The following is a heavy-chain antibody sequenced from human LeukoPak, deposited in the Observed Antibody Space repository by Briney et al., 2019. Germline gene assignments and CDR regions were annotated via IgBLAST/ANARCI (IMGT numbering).Heavy chain of an antibody. D-gene: IGHD2-15*01. CDR2: INHSGST. CDR3: ARDNSNKYCSGGSCYPPGYYYYGMDV. Sequence: SETLSLTCAVYGGSFSGYYWSWIRQPPGKGLEWLGEINHSGSTNYNPSLKSRVTISVDTSKNQFSLKLSSVTAADTAVYYCARDNSNKYCSGGSCYPPGYYYYGMDVWGQGTTVTVSS. CDR1: GGSFSGYY. J-gene: IGHJ6*02. V-gene: IGHV4-34*01.